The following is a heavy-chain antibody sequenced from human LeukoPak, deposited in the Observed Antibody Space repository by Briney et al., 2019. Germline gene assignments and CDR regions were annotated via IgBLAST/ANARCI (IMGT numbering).Heavy chain of an antibody. CDR1: GFTFSRYW. V-gene: IGHV3-7*04. D-gene: IGHD1-26*01. J-gene: IGHJ2*01. Sequence: GGSLRLSCVGSGFTFSRYWLNWVRQAPGKGLEWVVNMNQDGSEIYYLGSVKGRFTISRDNAKNSVYLQMNGLKAEDTAVYHCGGGPGGVFDLGGRAPLVTVSS. CDR2: MNQDGSEI. CDR3: GGGPGGVFDL.